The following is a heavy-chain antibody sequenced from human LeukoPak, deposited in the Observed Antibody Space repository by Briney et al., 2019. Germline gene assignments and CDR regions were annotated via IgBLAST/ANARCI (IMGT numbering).Heavy chain of an antibody. D-gene: IGHD6-19*01. CDR3: AREAVAGTEGAFDI. V-gene: IGHV1-2*02. CDR1: GGTFSSYA. Sequence: ASVKVSCKASGGTFSSYAISWVRQAPGQGLEWMGWINPNSGGTNYAQKFQGRVTMTRDTSISTAYMELSRLRSDGTAVYYCAREAVAGTEGAFDIWGQGTMVTVSS. J-gene: IGHJ3*02. CDR2: INPNSGGT.